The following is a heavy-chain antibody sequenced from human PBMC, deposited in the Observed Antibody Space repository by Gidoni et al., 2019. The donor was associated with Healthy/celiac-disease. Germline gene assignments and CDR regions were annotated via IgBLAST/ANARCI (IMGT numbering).Heavy chain of an antibody. CDR3: ARRLYYNDSSGPAWGMDD. CDR2: IDPSDYYT. Sequence: ELQLVQSAAEVTKPRESLRISCMAPGSRSPSYSISWVRQRPGKGLEWMGGIDPSDYYTHSSPSFQGDVNISADKTISNAYVQWSSLKASDTAMNYCARRLYYNDSSGPAWGMDDWGQGTTVTVSS. CDR1: GSRSPSYS. J-gene: IGHJ6*02. V-gene: IGHV5-10-1*03. D-gene: IGHD3-22*01.